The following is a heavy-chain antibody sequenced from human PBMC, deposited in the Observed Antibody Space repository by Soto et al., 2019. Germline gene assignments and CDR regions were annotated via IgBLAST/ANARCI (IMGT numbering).Heavy chain of an antibody. CDR2: ISAYNGNT. J-gene: IGHJ6*02. V-gene: IGHV1-18*01. CDR1: GYTFTSYG. CDR3: ARDSYYDNTGYYGMDV. Sequence: GASVKVSCKASGYTFTSYGISWVRQAPGQGLEWMGWISAYNGNTNYAQKFQGRVTITADESTSTAYMELSSLRSEDTAVYYCARDSYYDNTGYYGMDVWGQGTTVTVSS. D-gene: IGHD3-22*01.